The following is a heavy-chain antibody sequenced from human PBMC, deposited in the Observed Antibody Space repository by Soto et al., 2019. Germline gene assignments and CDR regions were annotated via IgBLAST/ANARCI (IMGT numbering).Heavy chain of an antibody. CDR3: AGQYSSEAYYYYGMDV. V-gene: IGHV3-7*05. J-gene: IGHJ6*02. D-gene: IGHD5-18*01. CDR2: IKQDGSEK. Sequence: GGSLRLSCAASGFTFSSYWMSWVRQAPGKGLEWVANIKQDGSEKYYVDSVKGRFTISRDNAKNSLYLQMNSLRAEDTAVYYCAGQYSSEAYYYYGMDVWGQGTTVTVSS. CDR1: GFTFSSYW.